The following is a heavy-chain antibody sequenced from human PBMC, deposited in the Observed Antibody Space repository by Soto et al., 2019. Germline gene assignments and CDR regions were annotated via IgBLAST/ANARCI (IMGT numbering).Heavy chain of an antibody. J-gene: IGHJ3*02. Sequence: PGGSLRLSCAASGFTFNTYAMSWVRQAPGRGLEWVTSIGYSGGFTYYADSVRGRFTISRDNSRNTLYLQMNSLRAEDTAVYYCAKDLLMAPLGAFDIWGQGTMVTVSS. V-gene: IGHV3-23*01. D-gene: IGHD7-27*01. CDR3: AKDLLMAPLGAFDI. CDR1: GFTFNTYA. CDR2: IGYSGGFT.